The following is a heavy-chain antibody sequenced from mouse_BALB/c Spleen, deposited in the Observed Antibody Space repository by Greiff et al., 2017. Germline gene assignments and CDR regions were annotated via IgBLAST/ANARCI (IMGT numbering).Heavy chain of an antibody. CDR3: LYYGNDY. Sequence: QVQLQQSGAELARPGASVKLSCKASGYTFTSYWMQWVKQRPGQGLEWIGAIYPGDGDTRYTQKFKGKATLTADKSSSTAYMQLNSLTSEDSAVYFCLYYGNDYWGQGTTLTVSS. CDR2: IYPGDGDT. V-gene: IGHV1-87*01. J-gene: IGHJ2*01. D-gene: IGHD1-1*01. CDR1: GYTFTSYW.